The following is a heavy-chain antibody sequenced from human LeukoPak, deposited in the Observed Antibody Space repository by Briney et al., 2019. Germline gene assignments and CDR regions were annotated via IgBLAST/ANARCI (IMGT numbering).Heavy chain of an antibody. V-gene: IGHV3-30*02. CDR1: GFTFSSYG. J-gene: IGHJ4*02. Sequence: PGGSLRLSCAASGFTFSSYGMHWVRQAPGKGLEWVAFIRYDGSNKYYADSVKGRFTISRDNSKNTLYLQMNSLRAEDTAVYYCAKVQSSSWYWRFDYWGQGTLVTVSS. D-gene: IGHD6-13*01. CDR2: IRYDGSNK. CDR3: AKVQSSSWYWRFDY.